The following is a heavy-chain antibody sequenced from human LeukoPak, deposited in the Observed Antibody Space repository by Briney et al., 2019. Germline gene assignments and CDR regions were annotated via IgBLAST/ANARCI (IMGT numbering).Heavy chain of an antibody. CDR2: ISSSGSTI. Sequence: GGSLRLSCTASGFTFGDYAMSWVRQAPGKGLEWVSYISSSGSTIYYADSVKGRFTISRDNAKNSLYLQMNSLRAEDTAVYYCARTLGPHDAFDIWGQGTMVTVSS. D-gene: IGHD7-27*01. V-gene: IGHV3-11*01. J-gene: IGHJ3*02. CDR1: GFTFGDYA. CDR3: ARTLGPHDAFDI.